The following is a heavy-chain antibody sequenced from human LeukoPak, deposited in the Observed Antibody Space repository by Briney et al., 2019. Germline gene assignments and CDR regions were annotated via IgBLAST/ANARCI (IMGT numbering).Heavy chain of an antibody. Sequence: TGGSLRLSCAASGFTFSSYSMNWVRQAPGKGLEWVSSISSASSYIYYADSVKGRFTISRDNAKNSLYLQMNSLRAEDTAVYYCGVAVTTKIDYWGQGTLVTVSS. CDR1: GFTFSSYS. D-gene: IGHD4-17*01. CDR3: GVAVTTKIDY. CDR2: ISSASSYI. V-gene: IGHV3-21*01. J-gene: IGHJ4*02.